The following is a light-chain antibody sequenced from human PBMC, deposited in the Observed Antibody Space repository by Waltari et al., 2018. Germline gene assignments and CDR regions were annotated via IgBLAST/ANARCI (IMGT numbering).Light chain of an antibody. J-gene: IGKJ2*01. Sequence: VVMTQSPLSLPGTLGQPASISCRSSQSLVHSDGNTYLEWFQQRPGQSPRRLIYKGSNRDSGVPDRFSGSGSGTDFTLKISRVEAEDVGLYYCMQVTHWPNTFGQGTSLEI. CDR2: KGS. CDR3: MQVTHWPNT. CDR1: QSLVHSDGNTY. V-gene: IGKV2-30*02.